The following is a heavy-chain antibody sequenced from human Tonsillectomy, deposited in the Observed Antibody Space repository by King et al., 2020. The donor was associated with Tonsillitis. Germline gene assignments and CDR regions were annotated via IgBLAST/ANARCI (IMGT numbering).Heavy chain of an antibody. CDR1: GFSLSTSGMC. CDR3: ARIACTGDRQIDF. Sequence: TLKESGPALVKPTQTLTLTCTFSGFSLSTSGMCVSWIRQPPGKALEWLSLIDWDDDKYYSPSLKTRLTISKDTPKNQVVLTITNMDPVDTATYYCARIACTGDRQIDFWGQGTLVTVSS. CDR2: IDWDDDK. V-gene: IGHV2-70*01. J-gene: IGHJ4*02. D-gene: IGHD2-8*02.